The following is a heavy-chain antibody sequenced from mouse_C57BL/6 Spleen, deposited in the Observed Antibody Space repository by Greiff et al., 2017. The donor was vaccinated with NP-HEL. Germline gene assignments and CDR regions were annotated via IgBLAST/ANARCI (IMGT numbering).Heavy chain of an antibody. Sequence: QVQLQQSGAELVRPGASVTLSCKASGYTFTDYEMHWVKQTPVHGLEWIGAIDPETGGTAYNQKFKGKAILTADKSSSTAYMELRSLTSEDSAVYYCTRCHDYDDYYAMDYWGQGTSVTVSS. CDR3: TRCHDYDDYYAMDY. J-gene: IGHJ4*01. D-gene: IGHD2-4*01. CDR1: GYTFTDYE. CDR2: IDPETGGT. V-gene: IGHV1-15*01.